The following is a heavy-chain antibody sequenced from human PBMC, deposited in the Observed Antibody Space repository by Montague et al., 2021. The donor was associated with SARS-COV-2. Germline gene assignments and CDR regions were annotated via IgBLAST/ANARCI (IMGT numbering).Heavy chain of an antibody. CDR1: GFAFSSYT. V-gene: IGHV3-48*02. CDR3: TRGVHISISGCYYDS. J-gene: IGHJ4*02. CDR2: ISSSSSTR. Sequence: SLRLSCAASGFAFSSYTMNWVRQAPGKGLEYVSYISSSSSTRHYAESVKGRFTISRDNARNSLYLQMVSLRDEDTAVYYCTRGVHISISGCYYDSWGQGTLVTVSS. D-gene: IGHD6-19*01.